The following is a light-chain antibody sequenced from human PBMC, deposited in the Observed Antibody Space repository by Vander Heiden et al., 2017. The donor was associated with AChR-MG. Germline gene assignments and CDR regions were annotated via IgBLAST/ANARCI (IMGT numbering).Light chain of an antibody. J-gene: IGLJ3*02. V-gene: IGLV7-46*01. Sequence: QAVVTQQPSLTVSPGVTVTLTCGSSTGAVTSGHYPYWFQQKPGQAPRTLIYDTSNKHSWTPARFSGSLLGGKPTLTLSGAQPEDEAEYYCMVSYSGALWVFGGGTKLTVL. CDR3: MVSYSGALWV. CDR2: DTS. CDR1: TGAVTSGHY.